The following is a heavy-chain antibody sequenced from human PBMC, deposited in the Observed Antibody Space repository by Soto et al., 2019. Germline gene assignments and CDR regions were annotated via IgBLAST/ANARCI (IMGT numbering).Heavy chain of an antibody. V-gene: IGHV3-23*01. J-gene: IGHJ4*02. CDR3: AKRPLTAAGFDY. D-gene: IGHD6-13*01. Sequence: VQLLESGGGLVQPGGSLRLSCAASGFTFSNYAMTWVRQAPGKGLEWVSVITGSGGGTYFVDSVKGRFTISRDNSKNTVYLQMNSLRAEDTAVYYCAKRPLTAAGFDYWGQETLVTVSS. CDR1: GFTFSNYA. CDR2: ITGSGGGT.